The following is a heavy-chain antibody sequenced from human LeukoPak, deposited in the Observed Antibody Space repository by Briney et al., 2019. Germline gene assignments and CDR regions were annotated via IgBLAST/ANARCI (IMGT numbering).Heavy chain of an antibody. CDR2: INPNRCGT. CDR1: GYAFTGYY. J-gene: IGHJ4*02. V-gene: IGHV1-2*02. D-gene: IGHD3-10*01. CDR3: ATGDFYGSGSAESYFDS. Sequence: SVKVSCKASGYAFTGYYMYWVRQAPRQGLEWMGWINPNRCGTNNAQKFQGTDTMTSGTSISTAYMELSRLRSDDTAVYYCATGDFYGSGSAESYFDSWGQGTQVTVSS.